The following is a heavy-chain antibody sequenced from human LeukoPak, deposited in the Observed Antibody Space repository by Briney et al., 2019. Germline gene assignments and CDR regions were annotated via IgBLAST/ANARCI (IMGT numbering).Heavy chain of an antibody. J-gene: IGHJ6*02. CDR3: ARLGAIAAAGTGEDYYYYYGMDV. CDR2: INHSGST. D-gene: IGHD6-13*01. CDR1: GGSFSGYY. V-gene: IGHV4-34*01. Sequence: KPSETLSLTCAVYGGSFSGYYWSWIRQPPGKGLEWIGEINHSGSTNYNPSLKSRVTISVGTSKNQFSLKLSSVTAADTAVYYCARLGAIAAAGTGEDYYYYYGMDVWGQGTTVTVSS.